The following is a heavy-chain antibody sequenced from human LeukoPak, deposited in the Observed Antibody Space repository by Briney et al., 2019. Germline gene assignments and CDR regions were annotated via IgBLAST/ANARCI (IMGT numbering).Heavy chain of an antibody. Sequence: SETLSLTCAVYGGSFSTYYWSWIRQPPGKGLEWIGYIYYSGSTNYNPSLRSRVTISVDTSKNQFSLKLSSVTAADTAVYYCARGYSSSWFDYWGQGTLVTVSS. J-gene: IGHJ4*02. CDR3: ARGYSSSWFDY. V-gene: IGHV4-59*01. D-gene: IGHD6-13*01. CDR1: GGSFSTYY. CDR2: IYYSGST.